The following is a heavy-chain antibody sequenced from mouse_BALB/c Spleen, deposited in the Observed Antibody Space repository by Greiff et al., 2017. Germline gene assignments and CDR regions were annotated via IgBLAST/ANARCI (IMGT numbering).Heavy chain of an antibody. CDR1: GFTFSSYA. J-gene: IGHJ3*01. V-gene: IGHV5-9-4*01. D-gene: IGHD2-10*02. Sequence: EVKLQESGGGLVKPGGSLKLSCAASGFTFSSYAMSWVRQSPEKRLEWVAEISSGGSYTYYPDTVTGRFTISRDNAKNTLYLEMSSLRSEDTAMYYCARGRYAAYWGQGTLVTVSA. CDR3: ARGRYAAY. CDR2: ISSGGSYT.